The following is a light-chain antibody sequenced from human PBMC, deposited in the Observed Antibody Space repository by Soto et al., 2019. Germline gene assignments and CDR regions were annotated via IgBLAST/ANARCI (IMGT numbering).Light chain of an antibody. J-gene: IGLJ3*02. V-gene: IGLV2-23*02. CDR2: EVS. Sequence: QSALTQPASVSGSPGQSITISCTGTSSDVGTYRLVSWYQQHPGEAPKLMIYEVSKRPSGLSNRFSGSKSGNTASLTISGRQAEDEGDYYCCSYAGSGTLVFGGGTKVTVL. CDR1: SSDVGTYRL. CDR3: CSYAGSGTLV.